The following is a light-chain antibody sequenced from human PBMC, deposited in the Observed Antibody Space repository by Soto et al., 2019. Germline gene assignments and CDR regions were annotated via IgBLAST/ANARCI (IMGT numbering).Light chain of an antibody. CDR2: YDS. CDR1: NIGSKS. J-gene: IGLJ2*01. CDR3: QVWDSSSDGVV. Sequence: SYELTQPPSVSVAPGKTARITCGGNNIGSKSVHWYQQKPGQAPVLVIYYDSDRPSGIPERFPGSNSGNTATLTISRVEAGDEADYYCQVWDSSSDGVVFGGGTKLTVL. V-gene: IGLV3-21*04.